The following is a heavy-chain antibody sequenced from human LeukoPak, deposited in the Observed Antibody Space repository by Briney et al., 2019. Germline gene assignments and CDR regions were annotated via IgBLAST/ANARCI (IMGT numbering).Heavy chain of an antibody. CDR2: IHTSGNT. CDR3: ARGRWDGGLPKAFDI. D-gene: IGHD1-26*01. J-gene: IGHJ3*02. V-gene: IGHV4-4*07. Sequence: SETLSLTCTVSGGSISNYFWSWIRQPAGKGLEWIGHIHTSGNTIYNPSLKGRVTMSLDTSKNQFSLKLSSVTAADTAVYYCARGRWDGGLPKAFDIWGQGTMVTVSS. CDR1: GGSISNYF.